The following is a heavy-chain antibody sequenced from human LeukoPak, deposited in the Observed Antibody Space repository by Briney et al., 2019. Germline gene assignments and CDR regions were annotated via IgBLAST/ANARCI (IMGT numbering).Heavy chain of an antibody. CDR3: ARMVRGVIGFDP. V-gene: IGHV4-59*08. CDR2: IYYSGST. CDR1: GGSISSYY. D-gene: IGHD3-10*01. J-gene: IGHJ5*02. Sequence: PSETLSLTCTVSGGSISSYYWSWIRQPPGKGLEWIGYIYYSGSTNYNPSLKSRVTISVDTSKNQFSLKLSSVTAADTAVYYCARMVRGVIGFDPWGQGTLVTVSS.